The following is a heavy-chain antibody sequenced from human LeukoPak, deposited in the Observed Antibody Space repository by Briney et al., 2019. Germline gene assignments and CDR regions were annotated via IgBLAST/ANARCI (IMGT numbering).Heavy chain of an antibody. CDR3: ARHSSGISMIIL. V-gene: IGHV4-39*01. CDR1: GGSISWTSDY. CDR2: IDYSGTA. D-gene: IGHD3-22*01. Sequence: SETLSLTCTVSGGSISWTSDYWGWIRQPPGMGLEWIGSIDYSGTAHYYPFLQSRVTISVDTSKNHFSLNLSSVTAADTAVYYCARHSSGISMIILWGQGTLVTVSS. J-gene: IGHJ4*02.